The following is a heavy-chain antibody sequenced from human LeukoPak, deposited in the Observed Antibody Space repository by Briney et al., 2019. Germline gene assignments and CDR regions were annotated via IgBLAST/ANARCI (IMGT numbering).Heavy chain of an antibody. J-gene: IGHJ3*02. Sequence: SETLSLTCTVSGGSISSYYWSWIRQPPGKGLEWIGYIYYSGSTNYNPSLKSRVTISVDTSKNQFSLKLSSVTAADTAVYYCAREGVDTAMVNVGAFDIWGQGTMVTVSS. CDR1: GGSISSYY. CDR2: IYYSGST. CDR3: AREGVDTAMVNVGAFDI. D-gene: IGHD5-18*01. V-gene: IGHV4-59*12.